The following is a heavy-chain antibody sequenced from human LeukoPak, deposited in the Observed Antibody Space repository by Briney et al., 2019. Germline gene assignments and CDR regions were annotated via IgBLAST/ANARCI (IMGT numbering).Heavy chain of an antibody. CDR1: GYAFTGYY. CDR2: INPNSGGT. D-gene: IGHD6-6*01. Sequence: ASVKVSCKASGYAFTGYYMHWVRQAPGQGLEWMGWINPNSGGTNYAQKFQGWVTMTRDTSISTAYMELSRLRSDDTAVYYCARGWRSSLVPPYYWGQGTLVTVSS. CDR3: ARGWRSSLVPPYY. V-gene: IGHV1-2*04. J-gene: IGHJ4*02.